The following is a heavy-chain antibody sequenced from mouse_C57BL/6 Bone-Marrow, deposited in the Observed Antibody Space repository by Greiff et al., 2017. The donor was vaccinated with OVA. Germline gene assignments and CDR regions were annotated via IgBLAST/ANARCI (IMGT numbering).Heavy chain of an antibody. CDR2: IYPGSGNT. V-gene: IGHV1-66*01. J-gene: IGHJ4*01. CDR3: SIYYCYDALYWYYAMDY. Sequence: QVQLQQSGPELVKPGASVKISCKASGYSFTSYYIHWVKQRPGQGLEWIGWIYPGSGNTKYNEKFKGKATLTADPSSSTAYIQLSSLTSEDSAVYFCSIYYCYDALYWYYAMDYWCQGTSVPVSS. CDR1: GYSFTSYY. D-gene: IGHD2-12*01.